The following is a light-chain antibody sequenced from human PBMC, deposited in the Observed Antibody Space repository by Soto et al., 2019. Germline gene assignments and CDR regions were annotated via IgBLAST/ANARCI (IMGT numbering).Light chain of an antibody. CDR1: QSVLYRSNSQNY. J-gene: IGKJ1*01. Sequence: IVVTQSPESLTVSLGERVTINCKTRQSVLYRSNSQNYLAWFQHTAGQPPKLXIYWASIRQSGVPDRFSGTGSGTDFILTIKTLQAEDVAVYYCQQYYSLWTFGKGTKV. V-gene: IGKV4-1*01. CDR3: QQYYSLWT. CDR2: WAS.